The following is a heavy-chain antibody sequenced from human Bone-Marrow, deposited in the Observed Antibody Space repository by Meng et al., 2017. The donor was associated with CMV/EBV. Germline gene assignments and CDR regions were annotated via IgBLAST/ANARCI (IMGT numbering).Heavy chain of an antibody. CDR2: TRNKANSYTT. CDR1: GFTFSDHY. J-gene: IGHJ4*02. Sequence: GGSLRLSCAASGFTFSDHYMDWVRQAPGKGLEWVGRTRNKANSYTTEYAASVKGRFTISRDDSKNTLYLQMNSLRAEDTAVYYCARDPESSGYYDYWGQGTLVTVSS. D-gene: IGHD3-22*01. CDR3: ARDPESSGYYDY. V-gene: IGHV3-72*01.